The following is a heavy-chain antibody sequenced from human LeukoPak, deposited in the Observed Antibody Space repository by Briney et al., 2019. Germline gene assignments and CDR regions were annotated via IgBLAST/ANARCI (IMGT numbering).Heavy chain of an antibody. J-gene: IGHJ5*02. V-gene: IGHV4-59*01. D-gene: IGHD1-7*01. CDR3: ARGNWNYASFWFDP. CDR2: ISYSGST. Sequence: PSETLSLTCTVSGGSISSYYWSWIRQPPGKGLEWIGYISYSGSTNYNPSLKSRVSISVETSKNHFSLKLSSVTAADTAVYYCARGNWNYASFWFDPWGQGTLVTVSS. CDR1: GGSISSYY.